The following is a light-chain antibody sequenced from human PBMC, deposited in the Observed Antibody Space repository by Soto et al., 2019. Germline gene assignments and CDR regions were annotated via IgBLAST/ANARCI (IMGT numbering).Light chain of an antibody. Sequence: DIQLTQSPSFLSASVGDRVTITCRASQGISSYLAWYQQKPGKAPKLLIYAASTLQSGVPSRFSGSGSGTEFTLTIISLQPEDFATYYCQQHHSYPFTFGPGTTVDIK. V-gene: IGKV1-9*01. J-gene: IGKJ3*01. CDR3: QQHHSYPFT. CDR2: AAS. CDR1: QGISSY.